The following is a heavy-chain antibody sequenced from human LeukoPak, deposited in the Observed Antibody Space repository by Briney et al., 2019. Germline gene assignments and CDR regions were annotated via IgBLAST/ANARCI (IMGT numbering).Heavy chain of an antibody. CDR1: GGSISSYF. CDR3: ARFCSGGSCPDV. V-gene: IGHV4-59*01. Sequence: TSETLSLTCTVSGGSISSYFWTWIRQPPGKGLEWIGNIYYGGSTRYNPSLKSRVSISVDTSKNQFSLKLTSVTAADTAVYYCARFCSGGSCPDVWGQGTTVSVSS. D-gene: IGHD2-15*01. CDR2: IYYGGST. J-gene: IGHJ6*02.